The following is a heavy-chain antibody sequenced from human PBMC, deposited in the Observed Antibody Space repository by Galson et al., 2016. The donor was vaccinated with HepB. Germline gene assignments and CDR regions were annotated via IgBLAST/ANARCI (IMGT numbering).Heavy chain of an antibody. CDR1: GFNFNDYG. CDR3: AKDPRYYDTLTGYVAFYFDH. CDR2: ISYDGSKE. D-gene: IGHD3-9*01. Sequence: SLRLSCAASGFNFNDYGMHWVRQTPGKGLEWVAVISYDGSKELYRESVKGRFTISRDKSANTVFFEMNNLSPEDTAVYYCAKDPRYYDTLTGYVAFYFDHCDHGTLVTVSS. V-gene: IGHV3-30*18. J-gene: IGHJ4*01.